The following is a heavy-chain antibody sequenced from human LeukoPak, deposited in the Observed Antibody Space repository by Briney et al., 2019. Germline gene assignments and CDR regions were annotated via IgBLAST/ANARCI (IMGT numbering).Heavy chain of an antibody. J-gene: IGHJ4*02. D-gene: IGHD6-19*01. CDR3: AKDLSSSGFIIDY. CDR2: ISDSGGST. CDR1: GFSFTSYA. V-gene: IGHV3-23*01. Sequence: PGGSLRLSCAASGFSFTSYAMSWVRQAPGKGLEWVSSISDSGGSTYYADSVKGRFTISRDNSKNTLYLQMNSLRAEDTARYYCAKDLSSSGFIIDYWGQGTLVTVSS.